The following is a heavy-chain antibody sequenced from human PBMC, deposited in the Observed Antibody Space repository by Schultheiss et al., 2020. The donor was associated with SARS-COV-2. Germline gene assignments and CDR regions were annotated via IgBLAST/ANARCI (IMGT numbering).Heavy chain of an antibody. CDR2: ISSSGYTI. CDR1: GFTFSSYD. V-gene: IGHV3-48*03. D-gene: IGHD2-15*01. Sequence: GGSLRLSCAASGFTFSSYDMNWVRQAPGKGLEWVSYISSSGYTIYYADSVKGRFTISRDNAKNSLYLQMNSLRAEDTAVYYCARGKTYCSGGSCYFWFDPWGQGTLVTVSS. J-gene: IGHJ5*02. CDR3: ARGKTYCSGGSCYFWFDP.